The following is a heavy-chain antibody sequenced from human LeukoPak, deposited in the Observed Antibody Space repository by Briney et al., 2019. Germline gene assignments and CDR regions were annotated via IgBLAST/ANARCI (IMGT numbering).Heavy chain of an antibody. V-gene: IGHV1-2*02. D-gene: IGHD1-20*01. CDR3: ARGGDYNWNFDY. CDR1: GYTFTSYG. Sequence: ASVKVSCKASGYTFTSYGISWVRQAPGQGLEWMGWISAYSGGTIYAQYFQGRVTMTRDTSISTAYMELSRLRSDGTAVYYCARGGDYNWNFDYWGQGTLVTVSS. J-gene: IGHJ4*02. CDR2: ISAYSGGT.